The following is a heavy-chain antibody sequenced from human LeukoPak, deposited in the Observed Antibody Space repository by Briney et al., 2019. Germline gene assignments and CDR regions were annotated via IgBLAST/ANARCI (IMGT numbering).Heavy chain of an antibody. CDR2: ISAYNGNT. CDR1: GYTFTSYG. Sequence: GAPVKVSCKASGYTFTSYGISWVRQAPGQGLEWMGWISAYNGNTNYAQKLQGRVTMTTDTSTSTAYMELRSLRSDDTAVYYCARGEYYDSSGYSDYWGQGTLVTVSS. CDR3: ARGEYYDSSGYSDY. J-gene: IGHJ4*02. D-gene: IGHD3-22*01. V-gene: IGHV1-18*01.